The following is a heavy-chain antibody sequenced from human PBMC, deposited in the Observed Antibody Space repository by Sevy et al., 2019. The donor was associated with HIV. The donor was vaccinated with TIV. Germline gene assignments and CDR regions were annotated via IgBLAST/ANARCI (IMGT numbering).Heavy chain of an antibody. Sequence: GSLRLSCAASGFTFSDYYMSWIRQAPGKGLEWVSYISSSGSTIYYADSVKGRFTISRDNAKNSLYLQMNSLRAEDTAVYYCARVKQLVAGEYFQHWGQGTLVTVSS. V-gene: IGHV3-11*01. CDR2: ISSSGSTI. CDR3: ARVKQLVAGEYFQH. D-gene: IGHD6-6*01. CDR1: GFTFSDYY. J-gene: IGHJ1*01.